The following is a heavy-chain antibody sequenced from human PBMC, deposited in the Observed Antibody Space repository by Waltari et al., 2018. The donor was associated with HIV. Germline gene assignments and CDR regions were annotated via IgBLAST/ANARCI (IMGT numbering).Heavy chain of an antibody. CDR1: GYTFTSHD. CDR2: MNPNSGNT. CDR3: ARLLRGFSYGGAFDL. D-gene: IGHD5-18*01. Sequence: QAQLVQSGAEVKKPGASVKVSCKASGYTFTSHDINWVRQATGQGLEWMGWMNPNSGNTGYAQMFQGRVTMTRNTSIHTAYMELSSLKSEDTAVYYCARLLRGFSYGGAFDLWGQGTVVIVSS. V-gene: IGHV1-8*01. J-gene: IGHJ3*01.